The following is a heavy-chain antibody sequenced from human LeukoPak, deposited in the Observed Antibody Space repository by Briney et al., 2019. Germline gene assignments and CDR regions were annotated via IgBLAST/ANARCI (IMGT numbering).Heavy chain of an antibody. V-gene: IGHV3-53*01. D-gene: IGHD3-3*01. CDR1: GFSVSNNY. CDR2: IYGDGRT. Sequence: GGSLRLSCVVSGFSVSNNYIIWVRQAPGNGLERVSVIYGDGRTSHSASVRGRFTISRDNSKNIVSLQMNNLRAEDTAVYYYARGRGLEVVSPYFDYWGQGTLVTVSS. J-gene: IGHJ4*02. CDR3: ARGRGLEVVSPYFDY.